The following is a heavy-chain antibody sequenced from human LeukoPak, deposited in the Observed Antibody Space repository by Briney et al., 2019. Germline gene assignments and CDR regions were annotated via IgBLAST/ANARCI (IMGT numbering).Heavy chain of an antibody. J-gene: IGHJ5*02. CDR2: ISSSSSYI. CDR1: GFTFSSYG. Sequence: PGGSLRLSCAASGFTFSSYGMNWVRQAPGKGLEWVSSISSSSSYIYYADSVKGRFTISRDNAKNSLYLQMNSLRAEDTAVYYCARVVSSGYSNWFDPWGQGTLVTVSS. D-gene: IGHD3-22*01. V-gene: IGHV3-21*01. CDR3: ARVVSSGYSNWFDP.